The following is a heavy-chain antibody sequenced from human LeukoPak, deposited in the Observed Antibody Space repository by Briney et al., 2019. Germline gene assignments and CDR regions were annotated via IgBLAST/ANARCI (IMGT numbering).Heavy chain of an antibody. CDR1: GYTLTELS. V-gene: IGHV1-24*01. Sequence: ASVKVSCKVSGYTLTELSMHWVRQAPGKGLEWMGGFDPEDGETIYAQKFQGRVTMTEDTSTDTAYMELSSLRSEDTAVYYCATDLSGGYDSSGYSDYWGQGTLVTVSS. CDR2: FDPEDGET. CDR3: ATDLSGGYDSSGYSDY. D-gene: IGHD3-22*01. J-gene: IGHJ4*02.